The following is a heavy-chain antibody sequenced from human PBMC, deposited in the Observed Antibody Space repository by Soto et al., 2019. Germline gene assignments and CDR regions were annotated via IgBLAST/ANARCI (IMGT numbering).Heavy chain of an antibody. CDR1: GGSISSYY. Sequence: SETLSLTCTVSGGSISSYYWSWIRQPPGKGLEWIGYIYYSGSTNYNPSLKSRVTISVDTSKNQFSLKLSSVTAADTAVYYCARVTPPAYDSSGYYYNDWGQGTLVTVSS. J-gene: IGHJ4*02. CDR3: ARVTPPAYDSSGYYYND. CDR2: IYYSGST. D-gene: IGHD3-22*01. V-gene: IGHV4-59*01.